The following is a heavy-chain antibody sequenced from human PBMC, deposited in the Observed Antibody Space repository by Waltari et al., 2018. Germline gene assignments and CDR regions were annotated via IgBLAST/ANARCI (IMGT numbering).Heavy chain of an antibody. V-gene: IGHV4-38-2*01. J-gene: IGHJ5*02. CDR1: GFTFRSYD. CDR3: ARLKGGGYSGWPGP. D-gene: IGHD5-12*01. Sequence: VQLLESGGGLVQPGGSLRLSCAASGFTFRSYDMSWVRQAPGKGLEWIGSIYKRGSTYYNPSLKSRVTISVDTSKNQFSRKLSAVTAADTAVYYCARLKGGGYSGWPGPWGQGTLVTVSS. CDR2: IYKRGST.